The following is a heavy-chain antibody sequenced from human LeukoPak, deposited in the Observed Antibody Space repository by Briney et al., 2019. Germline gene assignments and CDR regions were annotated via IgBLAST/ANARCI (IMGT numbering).Heavy chain of an antibody. Sequence: GSLRLSCAASGFTFSSYGMSWIRQPPGKGLEWIGTLYYSGKTYYNPSLKSRVTISIDTSKNQFSLKLTSATAADTAVYYCARDHSSASYTYYYYYMDVWGKGTTVTVSS. V-gene: IGHV4-59*12. D-gene: IGHD1-26*01. CDR3: ARDHSSASYTYYYYYMDV. J-gene: IGHJ6*03. CDR1: GFTFSSYG. CDR2: LYYSGKT.